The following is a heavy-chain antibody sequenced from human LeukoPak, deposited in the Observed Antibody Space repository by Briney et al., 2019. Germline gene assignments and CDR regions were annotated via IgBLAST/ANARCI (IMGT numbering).Heavy chain of an antibody. CDR3: ATQHSSGWYYYYYYGMDV. CDR2: ISYDGSNE. D-gene: IGHD6-19*01. Sequence: PGGSLRLSCAASGFTFSSYGMHWVRQAPGKGLEWVAVISYDGSNEYYVDSVKGRFTISRDNSKNTLYLQMNSLRAEDTAVYYCATQHSSGWYYYYYYGMDVWGQGTTATVSS. J-gene: IGHJ6*02. V-gene: IGHV3-30*03. CDR1: GFTFSSYG.